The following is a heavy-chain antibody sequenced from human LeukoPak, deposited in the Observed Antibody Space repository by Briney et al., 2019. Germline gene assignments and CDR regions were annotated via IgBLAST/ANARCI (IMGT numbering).Heavy chain of an antibody. V-gene: IGHV1-18*01. CDR2: ISAYNGNT. J-gene: IGHJ6*02. CDR1: GFAITNYA. Sequence: GSSVKVSCKGSGFAITNYAITWVRQAPGQGLEWMGWISAYNGNTNYAQNLQGRVTLTTDTSTSTFYLELRSLRSDETAVYYYARAYYGSGTYLRMDVWGQGTTVTVSS. CDR3: ARAYYGSGTYLRMDV. D-gene: IGHD3-10*01.